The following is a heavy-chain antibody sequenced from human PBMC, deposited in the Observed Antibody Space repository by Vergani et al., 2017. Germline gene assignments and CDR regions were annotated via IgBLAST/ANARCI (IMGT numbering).Heavy chain of an antibody. CDR3: ARSLNYYDSSGYYYHSYYFDY. V-gene: IGHV4-59*01. Sequence: QVQLQESGPGLVKPSETLSLTCTVSGGSISSYYWSWIRQPPGKGLEWIGYIYYSGSTNYNPSLKSRVTISVDTSKNQFSLKLSSVTAADTAVYYCARSLNYYDSSGYYYHSYYFDYGGQGTLVTGSS. CDR2: IYYSGST. J-gene: IGHJ4*02. D-gene: IGHD3-22*01. CDR1: GGSISSYY.